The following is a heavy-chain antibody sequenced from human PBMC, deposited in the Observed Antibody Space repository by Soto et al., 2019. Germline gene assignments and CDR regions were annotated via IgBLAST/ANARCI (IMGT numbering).Heavy chain of an antibody. V-gene: IGHV4-30-4*01. Sequence: QVQLLESGPGLVKPSQTLSLTCTVSGVSMSRGDYYWSWLLQAAGKSLEWLGCIYHTWSTYYIPSLKNRVAISVDTSKNHFSLKLSSVTAADTAVYFCARDPLYDYGDVSHFFDIWGQGTMVTVSS. CDR3: ARDPLYDYGDVSHFFDI. J-gene: IGHJ3*02. CDR1: GVSMSRGDYY. CDR2: IYHTWST. D-gene: IGHD4-17*01.